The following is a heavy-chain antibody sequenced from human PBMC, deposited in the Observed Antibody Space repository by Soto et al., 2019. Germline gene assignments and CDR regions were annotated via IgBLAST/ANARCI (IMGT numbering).Heavy chain of an antibody. Sequence: SETLSLTCTVSGDSISSGGYYWSWLRQHPGKGLEWIGYIYYSGSTYYNPSLKSRVTISVDTSKNQFSLKLSSVTAADTAVYYCARVGGINWFVPWGQGTLVTVSS. J-gene: IGHJ5*02. CDR3: ARVGGINWFVP. D-gene: IGHD1-20*01. CDR2: IYYSGST. CDR1: GDSISSGGYY. V-gene: IGHV4-31*03.